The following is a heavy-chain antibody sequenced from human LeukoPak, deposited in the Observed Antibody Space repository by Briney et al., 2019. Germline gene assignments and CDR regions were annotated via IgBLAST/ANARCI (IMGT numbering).Heavy chain of an antibody. CDR1: GFTFSSYW. CDR2: ISGSGGST. D-gene: IGHD2-2*01. V-gene: IGHV3-23*01. CDR3: AKELWYQLLTRIFDY. Sequence: PGGSLRLSCAASGFTFSSYWMSWVRQAPGKGLEWVSAISGSGGSTYYADSVKGRFTISRDNSKNTLYLQMNSLRAEDTAVYYCAKELWYQLLTRIFDYWGQGTLVTVSS. J-gene: IGHJ4*02.